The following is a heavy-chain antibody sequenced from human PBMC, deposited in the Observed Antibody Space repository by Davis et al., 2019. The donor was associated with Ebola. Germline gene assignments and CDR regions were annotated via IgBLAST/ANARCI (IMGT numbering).Heavy chain of an antibody. Sequence: PGGSLRLSCAASGFTFSSYAMSWVRQAPGKGLEWVSAISGSGGSTYYADSVKGRFTISRDNSKNTLYLQMNSLRADDTAVYYCARVLSDILGYGMDVWGQGTTVTVSS. CDR1: GFTFSSYA. D-gene: IGHD3-9*01. V-gene: IGHV3-23*01. CDR2: ISGSGGST. CDR3: ARVLSDILGYGMDV. J-gene: IGHJ6*02.